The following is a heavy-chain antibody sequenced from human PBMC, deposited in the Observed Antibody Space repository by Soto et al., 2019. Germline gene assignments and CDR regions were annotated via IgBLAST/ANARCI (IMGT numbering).Heavy chain of an antibody. V-gene: IGHV4-61*01. Sequence: QVQLQESGPGLVKPSETLSLTCIVSGGSVSSGSYYWSWIRQPPGKVLEWIGYSYYSGSSNYNPSLKSRVTISIDTSKHQFSLKLTSVTAADTAVYYCARNAIAARFFDYWGQGTLVTVSS. CDR1: GGSVSSGSYY. D-gene: IGHD6-13*01. CDR2: SYYSGSS. CDR3: ARNAIAARFFDY. J-gene: IGHJ4*01.